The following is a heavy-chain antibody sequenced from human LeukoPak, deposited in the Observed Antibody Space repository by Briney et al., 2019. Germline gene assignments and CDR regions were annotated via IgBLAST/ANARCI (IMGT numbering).Heavy chain of an antibody. V-gene: IGHV4-4*07. Sequence: SETLSLTCSVSGGYTSDYYWSWIRQPAGKGLECIGRMYTSGSTNYNPSLKSRVTMSVDTSKNQLSLQLSSVTAADTAVYYCARFSVVPASYCFDYWGQGTLVTVSS. D-gene: IGHD2-2*01. CDR2: MYTSGST. CDR1: GGYTSDYY. CDR3: ARFSVVPASYCFDY. J-gene: IGHJ4*02.